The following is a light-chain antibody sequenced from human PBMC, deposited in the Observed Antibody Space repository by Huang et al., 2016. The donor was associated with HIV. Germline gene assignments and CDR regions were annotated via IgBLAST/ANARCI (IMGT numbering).Light chain of an antibody. Sequence: EIVLTQSPATLSLSPGERATLSCRASQSVGGYLAWYQQKPGQAPRLLIYDASNRATGIPARCRGSGSGTDFTLTISSLEPEDFAVYYCQQRTNWPPGFTFGPGTKVDIK. CDR2: DAS. J-gene: IGKJ3*01. CDR3: QQRTNWPPGFT. V-gene: IGKV3-11*01. CDR1: QSVGGY.